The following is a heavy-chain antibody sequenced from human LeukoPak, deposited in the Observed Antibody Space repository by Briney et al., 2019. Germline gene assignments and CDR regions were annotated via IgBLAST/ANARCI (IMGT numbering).Heavy chain of an antibody. Sequence: GGSLRLSCAASGFTFSSYTMNWVRQAPGKGLEWVSYFSTDSNTIYYADSVKGRFTISRDNAKNSLYLQMNSLRAEDTAVYFCARGPTNSGFDPWGQGTLVTVSS. CDR1: GFTFSSYT. D-gene: IGHD1-1*01. V-gene: IGHV3-48*01. CDR2: FSTDSNTI. CDR3: ARGPTNSGFDP. J-gene: IGHJ5*02.